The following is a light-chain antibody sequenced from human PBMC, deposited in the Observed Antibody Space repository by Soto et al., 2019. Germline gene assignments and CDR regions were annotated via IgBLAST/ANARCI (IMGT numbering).Light chain of an antibody. V-gene: IGKV1-39*01. CDR1: QSISTY. J-gene: IGKJ4*01. CDR2: GAS. Sequence: DLQMSQSPSSLSASIGDRITITCRASQSISTYLNWYQQKPGKAPRLLIYGASTLQNGVPSRFSGSGSATDYTLTISSLQPEDFATYYCQQSFITPPLTFGGGTMVEMK. CDR3: QQSFITPPLT.